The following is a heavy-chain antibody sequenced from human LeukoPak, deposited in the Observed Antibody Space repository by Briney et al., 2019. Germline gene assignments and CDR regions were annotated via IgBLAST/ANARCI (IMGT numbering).Heavy chain of an antibody. CDR1: GFTFVGYV. D-gene: IGHD1-14*01. V-gene: IGHV3-23*01. CDR2: ISGSGIST. Sequence: GGSLRLSCAASGFTFVGYVMSWVRQPPGKGLEWVSSISGSGISTYYADSVTGRFTISRDNSKNTLYLQMDSLRAEDTAVYFCANLGGTLVDYWGQGTLVTVSS. J-gene: IGHJ4*02. CDR3: ANLGGTLVDY.